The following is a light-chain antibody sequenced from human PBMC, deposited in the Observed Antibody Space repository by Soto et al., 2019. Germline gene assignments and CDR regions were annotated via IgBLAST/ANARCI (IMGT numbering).Light chain of an antibody. Sequence: DIQMTQSPSSLSASVGDRVTITCRASQGISNYLAWYQQKPGAVPKLLFYAASTLQSGVPSRFSGSGSGTDFTLTINSLQTEDVATYYCHKYNSAPPTFGQGTKVEIK. CDR1: QGISNY. J-gene: IGKJ1*01. CDR3: HKYNSAPPT. CDR2: AAS. V-gene: IGKV1-27*01.